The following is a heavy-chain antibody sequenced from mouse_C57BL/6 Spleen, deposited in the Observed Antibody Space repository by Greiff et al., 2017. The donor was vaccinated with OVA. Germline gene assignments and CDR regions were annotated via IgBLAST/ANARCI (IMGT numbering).Heavy chain of an antibody. V-gene: IGHV6-3*01. D-gene: IGHD1-3*01. J-gene: IGHJ4*01. CDR1: GFTFSNYW. CDR3: TGPSSDYYAMDY. CDR2: ISFKSDNYAS. Sequence: DVKLVESGGGLVQPGGSMKLSCVASGFTFSNYWMNWVRQSPEKGLEWVAQISFKSDNYASHYAVSVKGRFTISRDDSKSSVNLQMSNLRAEDTGNYYCTGPSSDYYAMDYWGQGTSVTVAS.